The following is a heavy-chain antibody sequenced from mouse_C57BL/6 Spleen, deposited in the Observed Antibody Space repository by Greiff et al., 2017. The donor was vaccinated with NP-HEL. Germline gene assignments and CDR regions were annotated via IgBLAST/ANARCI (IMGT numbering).Heavy chain of an antibody. CDR2: INPGSGGT. CDR1: GYAFTNYL. J-gene: IGHJ2*01. Sequence: QVQLQQSGAELVRPGTSVTVSCKASGYAFTNYLIEWVKQRPGPGLEWIGVINPGSGGTNYNEKFKGKATLTADKSSSTAYMQLSSLTSEDSAVYFCAREGGDYFDYWGQGTTLTVSS. D-gene: IGHD1-1*02. V-gene: IGHV1-54*01. CDR3: AREGGDYFDY.